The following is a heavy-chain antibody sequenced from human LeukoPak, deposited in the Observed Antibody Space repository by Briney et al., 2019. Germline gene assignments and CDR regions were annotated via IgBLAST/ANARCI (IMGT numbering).Heavy chain of an antibody. CDR2: ISSSSSYI. CDR3: ARVGYSYGFGEYYFDY. V-gene: IGHV3-21*01. CDR1: GFTFSSYS. J-gene: IGHJ4*02. D-gene: IGHD5-18*01. Sequence: GGSLRLSCAACGFTFSSYSMNWVRQAPGKGLEWVSSISSSSSYIYYADSVKGRFTISRDNAKNSLYLQMNSLRAEDTAVYYCARVGYSYGFGEYYFDYWGQGTLVTVSS.